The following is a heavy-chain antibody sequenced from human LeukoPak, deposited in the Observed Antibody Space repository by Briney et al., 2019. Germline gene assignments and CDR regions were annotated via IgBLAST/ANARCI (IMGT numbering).Heavy chain of an antibody. J-gene: IGHJ3*02. CDR2: ISSSGYTR. Sequence: GGSLRLSCAASGFTFSSYEMNWVRQAPGKGPEWVSHISSSGYTRYYPDSVKGRFTISRDDAKNSLYLQMHSLRAEDTAVYYCVRRFDIWGQGTMVTVSS. CDR1: GFTFSSYE. CDR3: VRRFDI. V-gene: IGHV3-48*03.